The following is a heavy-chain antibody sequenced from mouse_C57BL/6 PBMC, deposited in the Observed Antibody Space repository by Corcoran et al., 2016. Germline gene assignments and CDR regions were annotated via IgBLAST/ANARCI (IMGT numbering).Heavy chain of an antibody. CDR3: ARGGTGPYWYFDV. CDR2: ISYDGSN. J-gene: IGHJ1*03. Sequence: DVQLQESGPGLVKPSQSLSLTCSVTGYSITSGYYWNWIRQFPGNKLEWMGYISYDGSNNYNLSLKNRISITRDTSKNQFFLKLNSVTTEDTATYYCARGGTGPYWYFDVWGTGTTVTVSS. V-gene: IGHV3-6*01. D-gene: IGHD3-3*01. CDR1: GYSITSGYY.